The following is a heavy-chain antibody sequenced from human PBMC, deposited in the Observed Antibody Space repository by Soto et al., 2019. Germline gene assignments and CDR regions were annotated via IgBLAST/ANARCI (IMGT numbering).Heavy chain of an antibody. CDR2: IYYSGST. V-gene: IGHV4-31*03. J-gene: IGHJ3*02. D-gene: IGHD3-22*01. Sequence: QVQLQESGPGLVKPSQTQSLTCTVSGGSISSGGYYWSWIRQHPGKGLEWIGYIYYSGSTYYNPSLKSRVTISVDTSKNQFSLKLSSVTAADTAVYYCARVVNYYDSSGPPDAFDIWGQGTMVTVSS. CDR3: ARVVNYYDSSGPPDAFDI. CDR1: GGSISSGGYY.